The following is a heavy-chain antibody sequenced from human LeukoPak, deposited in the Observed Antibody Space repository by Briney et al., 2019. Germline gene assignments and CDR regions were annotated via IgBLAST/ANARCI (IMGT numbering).Heavy chain of an antibody. CDR3: ARGDSSASNCFDP. CDR2: INHSGST. D-gene: IGHD6-19*01. Sequence: SETLSLTCAVYGGSFSGYYWSWIRQPPGKGLEWIGEINHSGSTNYNPSLKSRVTISVDTSKNQFSLKVSSVTAADTAVYYCARGDSSASNCFDPWGQGTLVTVSS. V-gene: IGHV4-34*01. J-gene: IGHJ5*02. CDR1: GGSFSGYY.